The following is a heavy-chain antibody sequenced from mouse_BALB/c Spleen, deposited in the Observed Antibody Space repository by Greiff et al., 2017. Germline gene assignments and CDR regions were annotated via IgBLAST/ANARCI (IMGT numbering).Heavy chain of an antibody. CDR3: ARERGYGNYAMVY. Sequence: QVQLKESGPGLVAPSQSLSITCTVSGFSLTSYGVHWVRQPPGKGLEWLGVIWAGGSTNYNSALMSRLSISKDNSKSQVFLKMNSLQTDDTAMYYCARERGYGNYAMVYWGQGTSVTVSS. V-gene: IGHV2-9*02. J-gene: IGHJ4*01. D-gene: IGHD2-10*02. CDR2: IWAGGST. CDR1: GFSLTSYG.